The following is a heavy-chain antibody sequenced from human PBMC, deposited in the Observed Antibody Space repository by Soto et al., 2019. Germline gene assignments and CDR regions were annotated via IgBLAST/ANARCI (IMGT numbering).Heavy chain of an antibody. V-gene: IGHV4-59*02. J-gene: IGHJ1*01. CDR1: GGSVYDFY. D-gene: IGHD2-15*01. CDR3: AGGHCIHVTLHS. Sequence: QVHLQESGPGRVKPSETLSLTCSVSGGSVYDFYWNWLRQTPGKGLEWIGNIYNNGRTNYNPSLTNGFTISMKTSKNQFSLHLSSVSTANTPRYFCAGGHCIHVTLHSGAQGPLVSFPP. CDR2: IYNNGRT.